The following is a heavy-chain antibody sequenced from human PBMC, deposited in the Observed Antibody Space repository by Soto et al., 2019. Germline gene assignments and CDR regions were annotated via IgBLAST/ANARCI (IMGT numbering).Heavy chain of an antibody. CDR3: ATRGLIPYYYYGMDV. Sequence: SVKVSCKASGGTFSSYAISWVRQAPGQGLEWMGGIIPIFGTANYAQKFQGRVTITADESTSTAYMELSSLRSEDTAVYYCATRGLIPYYYYGMDVWGQGTTVTVSS. D-gene: IGHD3-10*01. J-gene: IGHJ6*02. CDR2: IIPIFGTA. V-gene: IGHV1-69*13. CDR1: GGTFSSYA.